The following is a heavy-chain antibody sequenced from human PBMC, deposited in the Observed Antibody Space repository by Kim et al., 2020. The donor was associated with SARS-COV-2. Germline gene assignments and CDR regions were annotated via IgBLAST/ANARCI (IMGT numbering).Heavy chain of an antibody. D-gene: IGHD3-10*01. Sequence: GGSLRLSCAASGFIFSNYAMIWVRQAPGKGLEWVSSISGSGDRTYHVDSVKGRFIISRDNSKNTVYLQMNSLRADDTAVYYCAKRVSDRGVCSDFWCQGTPVSVS. J-gene: IGHJ4*02. CDR2: ISGSGDRT. V-gene: IGHV3-23*01. CDR3: AKRVSDRGVCSDF. CDR1: GFIFSNYA.